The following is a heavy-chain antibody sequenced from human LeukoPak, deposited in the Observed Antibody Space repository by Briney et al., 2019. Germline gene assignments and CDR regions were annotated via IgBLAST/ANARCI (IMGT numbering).Heavy chain of an antibody. Sequence: ASVKVSCKASGGTFSSYAISWVRQAPGQGLEWMGWISAYNGNTNYAQKLQGRVTMTTDTSTSTAYMELRSLRSDDTAVYYCARDQEPHDSSGSDAFDIWGQGTMVTVSP. CDR2: ISAYNGNT. CDR3: ARDQEPHDSSGSDAFDI. D-gene: IGHD3-22*01. V-gene: IGHV1-18*01. CDR1: GGTFSSYA. J-gene: IGHJ3*02.